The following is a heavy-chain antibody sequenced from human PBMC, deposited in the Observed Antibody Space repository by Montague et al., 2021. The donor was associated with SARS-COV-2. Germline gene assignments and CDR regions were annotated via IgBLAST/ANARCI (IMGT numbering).Heavy chain of an antibody. CDR1: GGSISSSTYY. D-gene: IGHD3-22*01. CDR3: ARVGRGRLVRLFGMDV. Sequence: SETLSLTCTVSGGSISSSTYYWGWIRQPPGKGLEWIGSISYSGSTYYNPSLKSRVTISVDTSKNQFSLKLSSVTAADTAVYYCARVGRGRLVRLFGMDVWGQGTTVSVSS. V-gene: IGHV4-39*07. J-gene: IGHJ6*02. CDR2: ISYSGST.